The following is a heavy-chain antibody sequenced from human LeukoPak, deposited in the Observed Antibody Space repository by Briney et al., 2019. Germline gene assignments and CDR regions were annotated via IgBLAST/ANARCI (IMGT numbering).Heavy chain of an antibody. D-gene: IGHD2-2*01. J-gene: IGHJ3*02. Sequence: ATVKVSCKASGYVFNAFFVHWVRQAPGQGLEWMGRINPRNGGTDYALKFRGRVTMTRDTSISTAYMELSRLRSDDTAMYYFWTEGTSGIWGQGTRVTVSS. CDR3: WTEGTSGI. CDR2: INPRNGGT. V-gene: IGHV1-2*02. CDR1: GYVFNAFF.